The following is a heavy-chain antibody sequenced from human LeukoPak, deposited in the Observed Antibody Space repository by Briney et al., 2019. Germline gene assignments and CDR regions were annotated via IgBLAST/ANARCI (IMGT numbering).Heavy chain of an antibody. CDR2: IYYSGST. Sequence: SQTLSLTCTVSGGSISSGDYYWSWSRQPPGKGLEWIGYIYYSGSTNYNPSLKSRVTISVDTSKNQFSLKLNSVTAADTAVYYCARPKEWWDFDPWGQGTLVTVSS. V-gene: IGHV4-61*08. D-gene: IGHD2-15*01. CDR1: GGSISSGDYY. CDR3: ARPKEWWDFDP. J-gene: IGHJ5*02.